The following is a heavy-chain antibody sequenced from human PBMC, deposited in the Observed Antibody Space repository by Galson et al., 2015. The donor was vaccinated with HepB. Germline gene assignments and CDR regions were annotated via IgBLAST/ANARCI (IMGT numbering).Heavy chain of an antibody. CDR3: ARDYGEEDVDY. V-gene: IGHV1-3*01. J-gene: IGHJ4*02. CDR1: GYTFTSYA. D-gene: IGHD4-17*01. Sequence: SVKVSCKASGYTFTSYAMHWVRQAPGQRLEWMGWINAGNGNTKYSQKFQGRVTITRDTFASTAYMELSSLRSEDTAVYYCARDYGEEDVDYWGQGTLVTVSS. CDR2: INAGNGNT.